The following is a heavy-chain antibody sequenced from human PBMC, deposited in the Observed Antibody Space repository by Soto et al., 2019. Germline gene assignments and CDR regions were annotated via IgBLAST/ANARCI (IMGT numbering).Heavy chain of an antibody. V-gene: IGHV1-18*01. CDR1: GYTFTSYG. D-gene: IGHD2-15*01. J-gene: IGHJ4*02. Sequence: ASVKVSCKASGYTFTSYGISWVRQAPGQGLEWMGWISAYNGNTNYAQKLQGRVTMTTDTSTSTACMELRSLRSDDTAVYYCARETEDTPSDYWGQGTLVTVSS. CDR2: ISAYNGNT. CDR3: ARETEDTPSDY.